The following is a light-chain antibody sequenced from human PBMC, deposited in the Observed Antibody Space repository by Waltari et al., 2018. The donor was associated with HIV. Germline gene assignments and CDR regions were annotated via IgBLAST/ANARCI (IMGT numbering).Light chain of an antibody. V-gene: IGKV3-15*01. CDR3: QQYSTWPLT. Sequence: EVVMTQSPATLLESPGKTANLSCRASRSVGSSLAWYQQKPGRSPRLLIYGASSRASYVPPTFSGSGAGTDFSLSISSLRSDDVGIYYCQQYSTWPLTFGRGTTVEIK. J-gene: IGKJ1*01. CDR2: GAS. CDR1: RSVGSS.